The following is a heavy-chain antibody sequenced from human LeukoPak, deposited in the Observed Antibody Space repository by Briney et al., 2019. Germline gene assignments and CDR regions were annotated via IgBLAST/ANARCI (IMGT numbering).Heavy chain of an antibody. CDR2: ISGSGGST. J-gene: IGHJ4*02. CDR3: AKDFRPSSSWYYFDY. D-gene: IGHD6-13*01. V-gene: IGHV3-23*01. Sequence: GGSLRLSCAASGFTFSSYAMSWVRQAPGKGLEWVSAISGSGGSTYYADSVKGRFTISRDNSKNTLYLQMNSLRAEDTAAYYCAKDFRPSSSWYYFDYWGQGTLVTVSS. CDR1: GFTFSSYA.